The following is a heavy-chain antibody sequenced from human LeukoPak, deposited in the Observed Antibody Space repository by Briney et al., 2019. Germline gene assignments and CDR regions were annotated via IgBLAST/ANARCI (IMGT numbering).Heavy chain of an antibody. V-gene: IGHV1-18*01. CDR1: GYTFSNYG. Sequence: ASVKVSCKASGYTFSNYGISWVRQAPGQGLEWMGWISSYNDNTNYAQKLQGRVTMTTDTSTSTAYMELRSLRSDDTAVYDCARDPIYDFWSGYYTGYYYYYMDVWGKGTTVTVSS. CDR2: ISSYNDNT. D-gene: IGHD3-3*01. J-gene: IGHJ6*03. CDR3: ARDPIYDFWSGYYTGYYYYYMDV.